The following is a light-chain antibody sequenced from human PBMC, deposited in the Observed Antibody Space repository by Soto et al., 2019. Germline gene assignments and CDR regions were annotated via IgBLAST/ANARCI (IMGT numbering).Light chain of an antibody. J-gene: IGLJ2*01. CDR1: SSDVGGSNY. Sequence: QSALTQPASVSGSPGQSITISCTGTSSDVGGSNYVSWYQQHPGKAPKLMIYEVGNRPSGVSNRFSGSKSGNTASLTISGLQAEDEADYYCSSYTSSSTLVFGGGTKVTVL. V-gene: IGLV2-14*01. CDR3: SSYTSSSTLV. CDR2: EVG.